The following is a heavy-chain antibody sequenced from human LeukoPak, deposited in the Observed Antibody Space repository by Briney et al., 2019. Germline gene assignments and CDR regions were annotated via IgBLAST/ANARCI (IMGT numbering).Heavy chain of an antibody. CDR3: ARDPGYNYGYDY. CDR2: ISWNSGSI. J-gene: IGHJ4*02. V-gene: IGHV3-9*01. CDR1: GFTFDDYA. D-gene: IGHD5-18*01. Sequence: GGSLRLSCAASGFTFDDYAMHWVRQAPGKGLGWVSGISWNSGSIGYADSVKGRFTISRDNSKNTLYLQMNSLRAEDTAVYYCARDPGYNYGYDYWGQGTLVTVSS.